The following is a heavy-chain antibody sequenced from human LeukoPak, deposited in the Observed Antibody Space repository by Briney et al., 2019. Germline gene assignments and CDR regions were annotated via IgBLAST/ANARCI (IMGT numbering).Heavy chain of an antibody. J-gene: IGHJ5*02. CDR3: ARDRAAADP. D-gene: IGHD6-13*01. CDR2: ISSSGSSI. CDR1: GFTFSTYE. V-gene: IGHV3-48*03. Sequence: GGSLRLSCAASGFTFSTYEMNWVRQAPGKGLEWVSYISSSGSSIYYIDSVKGRFTISRDDSKNTLFLQMDSLRAEDTAVYYCARDRAAADPWGQGTLVTVSS.